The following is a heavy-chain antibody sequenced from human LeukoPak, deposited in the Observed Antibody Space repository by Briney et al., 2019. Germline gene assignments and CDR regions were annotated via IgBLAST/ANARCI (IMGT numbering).Heavy chain of an antibody. CDR1: GFTFENYA. CDR3: ARDPNLPQYCSGCGSCLNGYYFDY. J-gene: IGHJ4*02. Sequence: GRSLRLSCAASGFTFENYAMHWVRQAPGKGLEWVSGISWNSNNIGYADSVKGRFTISRDNAKNSLYLQMNSLRAEDTALYYCARDPNLPQYCSGCGSCLNGYYFDYWGQGTLVTVSS. CDR2: ISWNSNNI. V-gene: IGHV3-9*01. D-gene: IGHD2-15*01.